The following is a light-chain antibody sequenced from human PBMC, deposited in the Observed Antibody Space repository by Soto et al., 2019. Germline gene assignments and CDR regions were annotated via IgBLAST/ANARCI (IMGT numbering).Light chain of an antibody. Sequence: EIVLTQSTGSLSLSLGERATLSCRASQSVDSAFFAWYQHKPGQPPRLLMYGASRRATGIPDRFSGSGSGTDFTLTISRLEPEDFAVYYCQQYASSLTFGQGTKVEI. CDR1: QSVDSAF. CDR3: QQYASSLT. V-gene: IGKV3-20*01. J-gene: IGKJ1*01. CDR2: GAS.